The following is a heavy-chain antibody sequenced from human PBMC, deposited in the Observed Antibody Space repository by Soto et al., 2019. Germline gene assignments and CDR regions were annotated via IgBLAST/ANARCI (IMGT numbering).Heavy chain of an antibody. CDR3: ARHRYCSGSSCFSYGMDV. J-gene: IGHJ6*02. V-gene: IGHV4-59*01. Sequence: PSETLSLTCAVYGGSFSGYYWSWIRQPPGKGLEWIGYISDSGSTNYNPSLKGRVTISIDTSKNQFSLKLSAVTAADTAVYYCARHRYCSGSSCFSYGMDVWGQGTTVTVSS. CDR1: GGSFSGYY. D-gene: IGHD2-15*01. CDR2: ISDSGST.